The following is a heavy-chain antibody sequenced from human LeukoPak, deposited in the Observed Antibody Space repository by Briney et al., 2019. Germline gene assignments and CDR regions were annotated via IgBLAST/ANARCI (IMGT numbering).Heavy chain of an antibody. CDR3: ARVPDWTYVPDY. CDR1: GGSISSDRFY. CDR2: IKSSNT. D-gene: IGHD3-16*01. V-gene: IGHV4-61*02. J-gene: IGHJ4*02. Sequence: PSETLSLTCTVSGGSISSDRFYWTWVRQPRRKGLEWMGRIKSSNTNYNPSLKSRDSISLDTSTNQFSLKLSSLTAADTAVYYCARVPDWTYVPDYWGQGTLVTVSS.